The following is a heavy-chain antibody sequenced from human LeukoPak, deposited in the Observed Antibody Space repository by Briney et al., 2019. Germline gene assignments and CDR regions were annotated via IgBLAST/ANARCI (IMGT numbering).Heavy chain of an antibody. J-gene: IGHJ4*02. CDR1: GFTVSSNY. CDR2: IYSGGST. D-gene: IGHD5/OR15-5a*01. V-gene: IGHV3-53*01. CDR3: AGGSTKNY. Sequence: QTGGSLRLSCAASGFTVSSNYMNWVRQAPGKGLEWVSVIYSGGSTYYADTVKGRFTISRDNSKNTLYLQMNSLRAEDTVVYYCAGGSTKNYWGQGTLVTVSS.